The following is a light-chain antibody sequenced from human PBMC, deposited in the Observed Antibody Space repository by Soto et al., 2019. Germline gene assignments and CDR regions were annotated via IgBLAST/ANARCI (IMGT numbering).Light chain of an antibody. CDR2: GAS. V-gene: IGKV3-20*01. Sequence: EIVLTQSPGILSLSPGERATLSCRASQSVSSSYLVWYQQKPGQAPRLLIYGASSRAAGIPDRFSGSGSGTDFTLTISRLEPEDFAVYYCQQYGSSSWTFGQGTKVEIK. J-gene: IGKJ1*01. CDR1: QSVSSSY. CDR3: QQYGSSSWT.